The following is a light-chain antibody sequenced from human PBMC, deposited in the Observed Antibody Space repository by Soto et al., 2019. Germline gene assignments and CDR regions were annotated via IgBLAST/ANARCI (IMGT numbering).Light chain of an antibody. CDR3: QQYNHWPPLT. CDR1: QSVDRN. J-gene: IGKJ4*01. Sequence: EIVMTQSPATLSVSPGERATLSCRASQSVDRNLAWYQQKPGQAPRLLIYGASTRATGIPARFSGSGSGTEFTLTISSLPSEDFAIYSCQQYNHWPPLTFGGGTKVEIK. CDR2: GAS. V-gene: IGKV3-15*01.